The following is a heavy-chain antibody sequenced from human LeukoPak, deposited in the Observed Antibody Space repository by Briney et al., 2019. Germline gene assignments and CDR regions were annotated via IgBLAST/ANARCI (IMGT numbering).Heavy chain of an antibody. CDR2: ISVRSNYI. CDR3: VRLRRNSDSSGYYYYYDY. V-gene: IGHV3-21*01. D-gene: IGHD3-22*01. CDR1: GYTFSSFS. J-gene: IGHJ4*02. Sequence: PGGSLRLSCAASGYTFSSFSISWVRQAPGKGLEWVSSISVRSNYIYYADSVRGRFSISRDDARNSLYLQLNSLRAEDTAVYYCVRLRRNSDSSGYYYYYDYWGQGTLVTVSS.